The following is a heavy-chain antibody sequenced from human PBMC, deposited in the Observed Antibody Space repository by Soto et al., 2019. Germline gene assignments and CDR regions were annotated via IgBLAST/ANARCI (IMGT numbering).Heavy chain of an antibody. CDR1: GCTFSGYA. CDR2: ISGSGGST. D-gene: IGHD6-6*01. J-gene: IGHJ4*02. Sequence: PGGSLRLSCAASGCTFSGYAMSWVRQAPGKGLEWVSAISGSGGSTYYAASVKGRFTISRDNSKNTLYLQMNSLRAEDTAVYYCAKDVSSYYDYWGQGTLVTVSS. V-gene: IGHV3-23*01. CDR3: AKDVSSYYDY.